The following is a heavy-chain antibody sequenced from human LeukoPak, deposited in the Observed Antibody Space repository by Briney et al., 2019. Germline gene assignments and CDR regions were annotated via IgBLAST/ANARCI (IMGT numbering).Heavy chain of an antibody. D-gene: IGHD2-2*01. Sequence: GGSLRLSCAASGFTFSSYAMTWVRQAPGKGLEWVSLITGSGNGTYYADSVKGRLTISRDNSKNTLLLQMNSLRTEDTAKYYCARSVGPCTSTTCFNSNYYNYMDVWGKGTTVTVSS. CDR1: GFTFSSYA. CDR2: ITGSGNGT. J-gene: IGHJ6*03. V-gene: IGHV3-23*01. CDR3: ARSVGPCTSTTCFNSNYYNYMDV.